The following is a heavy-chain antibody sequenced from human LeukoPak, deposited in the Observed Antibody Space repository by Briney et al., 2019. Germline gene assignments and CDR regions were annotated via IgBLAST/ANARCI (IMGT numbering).Heavy chain of an antibody. CDR2: INPNSHST. CDR1: GYTFTNYL. J-gene: IGHJ4*02. V-gene: IGHV1-46*01. Sequence: ASVKVSCKASGYTFTNYLMHWVRQAPGQGLEWMGIINPNSHSTIYAQNFQGRVTMTRDMSTSTVYLELSSLRSEDTAVYYCARAAGVTAAAGYLFDYWGQGTLVTVSS. D-gene: IGHD6-13*01. CDR3: ARAAGVTAAAGYLFDY.